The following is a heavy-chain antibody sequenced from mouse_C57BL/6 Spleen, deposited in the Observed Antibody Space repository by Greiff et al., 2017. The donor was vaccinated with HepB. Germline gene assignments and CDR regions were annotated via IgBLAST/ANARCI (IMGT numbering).Heavy chain of an antibody. CDR2: IYPNDGST. CDR3: ARGGLLYAMDY. CDR1: GYTFTDHT. J-gene: IGHJ4*01. Sequence: VQLQQSDAELVKPGASVKISCKVSGYTFTDHTIHWMKQRPEQGLEWIGYIYPNDGSTKYNEKFKGKATLTADKSSSTAYMQLNSLTSEDSAVYCGARGGLLYAMDYWGQETSVTVSA. D-gene: IGHD1-1*01. V-gene: IGHV1-78*01.